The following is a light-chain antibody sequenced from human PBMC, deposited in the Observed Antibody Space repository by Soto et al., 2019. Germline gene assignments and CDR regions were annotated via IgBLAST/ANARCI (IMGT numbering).Light chain of an antibody. CDR1: SSDVGSYNL. Sequence: QSALTQPASGSGSPGQSITISCTETSSDVGSYNLVSWYQQHPGKAPKLMIYEGSKRPSGVSNRFSGSKSGNTASLTISGLQAEDEADYYCCSYAGSMVFGGGTKLTVL. V-gene: IGLV2-23*01. CDR2: EGS. CDR3: CSYAGSMV. J-gene: IGLJ2*01.